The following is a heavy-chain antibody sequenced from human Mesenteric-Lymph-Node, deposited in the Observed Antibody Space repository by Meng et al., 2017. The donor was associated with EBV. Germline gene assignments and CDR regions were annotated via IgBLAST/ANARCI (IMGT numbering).Heavy chain of an antibody. V-gene: IGHV4-34*01. D-gene: IGHD6-6*01. CDR2: INHSGST. CDR3: ARGPYSSYDY. CDR1: GGSFSGYY. Sequence: VQLQQWGAGLLKPSETLSLTCAVYGGSFSGYYWSWIRQPPGKGLEWIGEINHSGSTNYNPSLKSRVTISVDTSKNQFSLKLSSVTAADTAVYYCARGPYSSYDYWGQGTLVTVSS. J-gene: IGHJ4*02.